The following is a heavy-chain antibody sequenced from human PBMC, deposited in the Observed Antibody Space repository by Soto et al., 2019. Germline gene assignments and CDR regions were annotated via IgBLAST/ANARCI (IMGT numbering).Heavy chain of an antibody. CDR3: AEWDSRDY. Sequence: QVQLVESGGGVVQPGRSLRLSCAASGFTFSSYAMHWVRQAPGKGLEWVAVISYDGSNKYYADSVKGRFTISRDNSKNKLYLQMNSLRAEDTAVYYCAEWDSRDYWGQGTLVTVSS. V-gene: IGHV3-30-3*01. D-gene: IGHD1-26*01. CDR2: ISYDGSNK. J-gene: IGHJ4*02. CDR1: GFTFSSYA.